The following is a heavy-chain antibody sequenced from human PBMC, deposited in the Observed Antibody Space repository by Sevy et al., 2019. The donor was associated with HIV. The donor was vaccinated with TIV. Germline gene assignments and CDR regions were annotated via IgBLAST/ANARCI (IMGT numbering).Heavy chain of an antibody. CDR1: GRSFSGYY. J-gene: IGHJ4*02. CDR3: AADYVDTAMVQQDY. V-gene: IGHV4-34*01. Sequence: SETLSLTCAVYGRSFSGYYWSWIRQPPGKGLEWIGEINHSGSTNYNPSLKSRVTISVDTSKNQFSLKLSSVTAADTAVYYCAADYVDTAMVQQDYWGQGTLVTVSS. CDR2: INHSGST. D-gene: IGHD5-18*01.